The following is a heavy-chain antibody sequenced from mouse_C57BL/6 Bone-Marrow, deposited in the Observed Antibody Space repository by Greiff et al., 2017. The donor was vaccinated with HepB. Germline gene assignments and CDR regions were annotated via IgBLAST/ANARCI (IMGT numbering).Heavy chain of an antibody. CDR2: INPNNGGT. D-gene: IGHD2-1*01. CDR3: ARRGAYGNYWYFDV. CDR1: GYTFTDYN. V-gene: IGHV1-22*01. Sequence: VQLKQSGPELVKPGASVKMSCKASGYTFTDYNMHWVKQSHGKSLEWIGYINPNNGGTSYNQKFKGKATLTVSKSSSTAYMELRSLTSEDSAVYYCARRGAYGNYWYFDVWGTGTTVTVSS. J-gene: IGHJ1*03.